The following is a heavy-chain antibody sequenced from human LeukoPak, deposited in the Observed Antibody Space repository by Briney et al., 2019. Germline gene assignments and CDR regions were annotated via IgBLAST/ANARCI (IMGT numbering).Heavy chain of an antibody. Sequence: ASVKVSCKASGYTFTGYYMHWVRQAPGQGLEWMGWINPNSGGTNYAQKFQGRVTMTRDTSISTAYMELSRLRSDDTAVYYCARTELLWFGELLVPFDYWGQGTLVTVSS. V-gene: IGHV1-2*02. D-gene: IGHD3-10*01. CDR2: INPNSGGT. J-gene: IGHJ4*02. CDR1: GYTFTGYY. CDR3: ARTELLWFGELLVPFDY.